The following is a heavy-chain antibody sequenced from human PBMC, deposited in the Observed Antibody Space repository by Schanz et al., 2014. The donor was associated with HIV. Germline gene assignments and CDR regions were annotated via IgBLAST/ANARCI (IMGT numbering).Heavy chain of an antibody. CDR2: IWFDGSNK. Sequence: QVQLVESGGGVVQPGRSLRLSCAASGFTFSSYGMHWVRQVPGKGLEWVAVIWFDGSNKYYADSVKGRFTISRDNSRTPFLLQMNSMRAEVTAVYYCARDLCGKDDSWGPGTLVTVSS. CDR1: GFTFSSYG. V-gene: IGHV3-33*01. D-gene: IGHD2-15*01. CDR3: ARDLCGKDDS. J-gene: IGHJ4*02.